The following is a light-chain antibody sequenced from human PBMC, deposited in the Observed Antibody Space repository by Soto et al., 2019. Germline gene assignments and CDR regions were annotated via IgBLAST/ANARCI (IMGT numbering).Light chain of an antibody. J-gene: IGLJ1*01. CDR2: QNT. CDR3: QAWDSSTFYV. V-gene: IGLV3-1*01. CDR1: KLGDKY. Sequence: SYDLAQPPSVSVSPGQTASITCSGDKLGDKYACWYQQRPGQSPVLVIYQNTKRPSGIPERFSGSNSGNTAALTISGIQSMDEADYYCQAWDSSTFYVFGTGTKVTVL.